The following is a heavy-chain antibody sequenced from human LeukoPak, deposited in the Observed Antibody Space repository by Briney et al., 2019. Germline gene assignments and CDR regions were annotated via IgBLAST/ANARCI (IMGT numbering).Heavy chain of an antibody. CDR1: GGSISSYY. Sequence: SETLSLTCTVSGGSISSYYWSWIRQPPGKGLEWIGYIYYSGSTNYNPSLKSRVTISVDTSKNQFSLKLSSVTAADTAVYYCARVRMHCWFDPWGQGTLVTVSS. V-gene: IGHV4-59*01. CDR3: ARVRMHCWFDP. D-gene: IGHD3-3*02. CDR2: IYYSGST. J-gene: IGHJ5*02.